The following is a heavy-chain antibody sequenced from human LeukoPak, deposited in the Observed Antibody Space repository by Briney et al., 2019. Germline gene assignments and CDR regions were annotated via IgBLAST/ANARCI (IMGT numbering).Heavy chain of an antibody. CDR1: GFTLSSYG. CDR2: ISYDGSNK. CDR3: ARGSGIYYPFDH. J-gene: IGHJ4*02. V-gene: IGHV3-30*14. D-gene: IGHD1-26*01. Sequence: GGSLRLFCAASGFTLSSYGMHWVRQAPGKGLEWVAVISYDGSNKYYADPVRGRFTISRDKSKSTVSLQVNSVRAEDTALYYCARGSGIYYPFDHWGQGTLVTVSS.